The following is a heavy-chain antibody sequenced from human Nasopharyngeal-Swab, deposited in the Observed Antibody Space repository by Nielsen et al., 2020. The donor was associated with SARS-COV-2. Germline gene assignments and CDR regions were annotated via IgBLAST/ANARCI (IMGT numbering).Heavy chain of an antibody. J-gene: IGHJ4*02. Sequence: SGPTLVKPTQTLTLTCTFSGFSLSTSGVGVGWIRQPPGKALEWLALIYWNDDKRYSPSLKSRLTITKDTSKNQVVLTMTNMDPVDTATYYCAHTQYYDFWSGYYPGYFDYWGQGTLVTVSS. V-gene: IGHV2-5*01. CDR3: AHTQYYDFWSGYYPGYFDY. D-gene: IGHD3-3*01. CDR2: IYWNDDK. CDR1: GFSLSTSGVG.